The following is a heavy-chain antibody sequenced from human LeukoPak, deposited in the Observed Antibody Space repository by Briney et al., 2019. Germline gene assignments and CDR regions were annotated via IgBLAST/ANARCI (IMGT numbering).Heavy chain of an antibody. J-gene: IGHJ4*02. CDR2: INPNSGGT. V-gene: IGHV1-2*02. CDR3: ARESVEQWLDY. CDR1: GYTFTGYY. D-gene: IGHD6-19*01. Sequence: ASVKVSCKASGYTFTGYYMHWVRQAPGQGLERTGWINPNSGGTNYAQKFQGRVTMTRDTSIGTAYMELSRLRSDDTAVYYGARESVEQWLDYWGQGTLVTVSS.